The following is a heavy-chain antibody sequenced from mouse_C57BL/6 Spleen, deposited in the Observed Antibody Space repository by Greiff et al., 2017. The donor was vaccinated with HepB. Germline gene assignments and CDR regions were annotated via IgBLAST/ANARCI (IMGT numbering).Heavy chain of an antibody. CDR2: ISYDGSN. CDR3: ATTDFAY. D-gene: IGHD2-12*01. Sequence: EVKLQESGPGLVKPSQSLSLTCSVTGYSITSGYYWNWIRQFPGNKLEWMGYISYDGSNNYNPSLKNRISITRDTSKNQFFLKLNSVTTEDTATYYCATTDFAYWGQGTLVTVSA. V-gene: IGHV3-6*01. CDR1: GYSITSGYY. J-gene: IGHJ3*01.